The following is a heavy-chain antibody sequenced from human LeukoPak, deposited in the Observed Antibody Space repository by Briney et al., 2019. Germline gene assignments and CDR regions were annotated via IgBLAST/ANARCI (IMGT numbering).Heavy chain of an antibody. V-gene: IGHV3-23*01. CDR2: ISGSGGST. Sequence: GGSLRLSCAASGFTFSSYAMSWVRQAPGKGLEWVSAISGSGGSTYYADSVKGRFTISRDNSKNTLYLQMNSLRAGDTAVYYCAKGASSSSWYLLDYWGQGTLVTVSS. CDR1: GFTFSSYA. CDR3: AKGASSSSWYLLDY. D-gene: IGHD6-13*01. J-gene: IGHJ4*02.